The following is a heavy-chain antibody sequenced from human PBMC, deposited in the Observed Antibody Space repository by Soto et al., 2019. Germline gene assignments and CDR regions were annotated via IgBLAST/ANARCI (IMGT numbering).Heavy chain of an antibody. D-gene: IGHD3-10*01. Sequence: ASVKVSCKASGYTFTSYAMHWVRQAPGQRLEWMGWINAGNGNTKYSQKFQGRVTITRDTSASTAYMELSSLRSEDTAVYYCARAAMVRGVIYSGMRCYGMNVRRQGTTVTASS. V-gene: IGHV1-3*01. CDR2: INAGNGNT. J-gene: IGHJ6*02. CDR3: ARAAMVRGVIYSGMRCYGMNV. CDR1: GYTFTSYA.